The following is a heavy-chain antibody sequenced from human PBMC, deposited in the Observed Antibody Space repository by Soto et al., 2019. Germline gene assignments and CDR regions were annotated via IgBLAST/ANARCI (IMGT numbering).Heavy chain of an antibody. CDR3: AKGSYSGTYSDFDY. CDR1: GFTFSSYE. D-gene: IGHD1-26*01. V-gene: IGHV3-30*04. CDR2: ISSDGSNK. J-gene: IGHJ4*02. Sequence: GSLRLSCAASGFTFSSYEIHWVRQAPGKGLEWVAVISSDGSNKYYADSVKGRFTISRDNSKNTLYLQMNSLRAEDTAVYYCAKGSYSGTYSDFDYWGQGTLVTVSS.